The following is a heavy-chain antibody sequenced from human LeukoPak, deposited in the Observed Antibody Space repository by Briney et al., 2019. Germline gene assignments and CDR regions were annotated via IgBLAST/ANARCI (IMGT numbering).Heavy chain of an antibody. CDR1: GGTFSSYA. CDR2: IIPIFGIT. V-gene: IGHV1-69*13. J-gene: IGHJ4*02. Sequence: ASVKVSCKASGGTFSSYAISWVRQAPGQGLDWVGGIIPIFGITDYAQKFQGRVTITADESTTTAYMELSSLRSEDTAVYYCAGAYDSSGYFQDPFGFWGQGTLVTVSS. CDR3: AGAYDSSGYFQDPFGF. D-gene: IGHD3-22*01.